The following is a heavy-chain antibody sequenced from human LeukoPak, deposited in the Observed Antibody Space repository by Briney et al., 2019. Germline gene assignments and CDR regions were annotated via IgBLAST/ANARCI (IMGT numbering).Heavy chain of an antibody. CDR1: GGSISSYY. V-gene: IGHV4-4*07. CDR2: IYTSGST. J-gene: IGHJ5*02. Sequence: SETLSLTCTVSGGSISSYYWSWIRQPAGKGLEWIGRIYTSGSTNYNPSLKSRVTMSVDTSKNQFSLKLSSVTAADTAVYYCARRYCGGDCYQAWFDPWGQGTLVTVSS. D-gene: IGHD2-21*02. CDR3: ARRYCGGDCYQAWFDP.